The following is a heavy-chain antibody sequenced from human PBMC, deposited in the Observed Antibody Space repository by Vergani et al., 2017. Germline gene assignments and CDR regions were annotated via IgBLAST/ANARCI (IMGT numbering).Heavy chain of an antibody. Sequence: QLHLQESGPGLVKPSETLSLTCTVSGGSITSSSYYWGWIRQPPGKGLEWIGNIYHSGGAYYNPSLKGRVTISVDTSKNQFSLEVTSVTAADTAIYFCARTESFILRYFHWALWGKGTLVTVSS. CDR1: GGSITSSSYY. CDR3: ARTESFILRYFHWAL. J-gene: IGHJ4*02. D-gene: IGHD3-9*01. V-gene: IGHV4-39*01. CDR2: IYHSGGA.